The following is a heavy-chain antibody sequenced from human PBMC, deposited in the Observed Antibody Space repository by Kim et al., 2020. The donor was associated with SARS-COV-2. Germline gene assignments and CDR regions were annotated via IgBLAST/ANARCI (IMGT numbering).Heavy chain of an antibody. CDR3: ARAGGYSYGPEYYFDY. D-gene: IGHD5-18*01. V-gene: IGHV6-1*01. J-gene: IGHJ4*02. Sequence: KRRITLNPDTSKNQFSLQLNSVTPEDTAVYYCARAGGYSYGPEYYFDYWGQGTLVTVSS.